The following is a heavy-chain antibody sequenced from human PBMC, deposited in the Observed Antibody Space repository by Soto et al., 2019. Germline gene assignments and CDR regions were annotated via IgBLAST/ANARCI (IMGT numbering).Heavy chain of an antibody. V-gene: IGHV6-1*01. CDR3: AKGDNLGPKTGYAFDP. D-gene: IGHD5-12*01. CDR2: TYFRSKWYN. CDR1: GDSVPSNTTS. J-gene: IGHJ5*02. Sequence: SQTLSITCAISGDSVPSNTTSWNWIRQSPSRGLEWLGRTYFRSKWYNDYAVSVKSRIIINPDTSNNQFSLQLNSVTPEDTAVYFCAKGDNLGPKTGYAFDPWGQGIMVTVSS.